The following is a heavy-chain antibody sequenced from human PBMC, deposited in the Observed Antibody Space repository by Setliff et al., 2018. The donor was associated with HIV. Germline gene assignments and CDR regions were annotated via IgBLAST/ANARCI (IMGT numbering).Heavy chain of an antibody. CDR1: GGTFSTYS. J-gene: IGHJ5*02. CDR2: IIPFFRTT. CDR3: ARDGLPRGGQWWFDP. V-gene: IGHV1-69*05. D-gene: IGHD6-19*01. Sequence: ASVKVSCKASGGTFSTYSMNWVRQAPGQGLEWMGGIIPFFRTTKYSQKLQGRVTITRDTSASTAHMELSSLRSDDTAVYYCARDGLPRGGQWWFDPWGQGTLVTVSS.